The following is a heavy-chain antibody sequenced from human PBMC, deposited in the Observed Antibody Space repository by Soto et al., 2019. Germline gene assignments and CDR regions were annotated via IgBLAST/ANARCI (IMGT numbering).Heavy chain of an antibody. Sequence: KESGPTLVKPTQTLTLTCPFSGFSLSTSGVGVGWIRQPPGKALEWLALIYWNDDKRYSPSLKSRLTITKDTSKNQVVLTMTNMDPVDTATYYCAHVHHGSGSYYNGGDNWFDPWGQGTLVTVSS. CDR1: GFSLSTSGVG. CDR3: AHVHHGSGSYYNGGDNWFDP. V-gene: IGHV2-5*01. CDR2: IYWNDDK. J-gene: IGHJ5*02. D-gene: IGHD3-10*01.